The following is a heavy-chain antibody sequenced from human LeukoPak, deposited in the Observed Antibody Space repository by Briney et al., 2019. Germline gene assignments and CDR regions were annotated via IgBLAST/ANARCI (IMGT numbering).Heavy chain of an antibody. Sequence: ETLSLTCTVSGGSISSSSYYWGWIRQPPGKGLEWVSNIRSNGGDTYYTDSVKGRFTISRDNSKNTLYLEMNSLRAEDTAVYYCAKGGYTTWFDPWGQGTLVTVSS. D-gene: IGHD2-15*01. CDR2: IRSNGGDT. J-gene: IGHJ5*02. V-gene: IGHV3-23*01. CDR3: AKGGYTTWFDP. CDR1: GGSISSSSYY.